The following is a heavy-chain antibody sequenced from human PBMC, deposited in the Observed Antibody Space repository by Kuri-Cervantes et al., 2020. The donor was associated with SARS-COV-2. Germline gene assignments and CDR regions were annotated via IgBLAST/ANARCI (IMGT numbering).Heavy chain of an antibody. J-gene: IGHJ3*02. CDR2: IYYSGST. CDR3: ARRPTARKQITMVRGDAFDI. CDR1: GGSISSSSYY. V-gene: IGHV4-39*01. D-gene: IGHD3-10*01. Sequence: GSLRLSCTVSGGSISSSSYYWGWIRQPPGKGLEWIGSIYYSGSTYYNPSLKSRVTISVDTSKNQFSLKLSSVTAADTAVYYCARRPTARKQITMVRGDAFDIWGQGTMVTVSS.